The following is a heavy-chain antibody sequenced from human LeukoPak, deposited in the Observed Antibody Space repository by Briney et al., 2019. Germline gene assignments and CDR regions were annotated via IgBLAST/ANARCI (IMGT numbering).Heavy chain of an antibody. Sequence: PSETLSLTCAVSGYSISSGYYWGWIRQPPGKGLEWIGSIYHSGSTYYNPSLKSRVTISVDTSKNQFSLKLSSVTAADTAVYYCARLPPYSSGPFAYWGQGTLVTVSS. J-gene: IGHJ4*02. V-gene: IGHV4-38-2*01. CDR2: IYHSGST. CDR3: ARLPPYSSGPFAY. D-gene: IGHD6-19*01. CDR1: GYSISSGYY.